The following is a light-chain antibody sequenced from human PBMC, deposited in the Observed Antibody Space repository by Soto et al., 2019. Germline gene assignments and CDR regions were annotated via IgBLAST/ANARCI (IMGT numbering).Light chain of an antibody. V-gene: IGLV2-14*01. CDR2: GVS. CDR3: SSYTTTTPVV. J-gene: IGLJ2*01. CDR1: SSDIDTYRY. Sequence: QSVLTQPASVSGSPGQSITISCTATSSDIDTYRYVSWYQQHPGKPPKLMIYGVSLRPSEVSSRFSGSNSGNTASLTISGLQAEDEADYYCSSYTTTTPVVFGGGTKLTVL.